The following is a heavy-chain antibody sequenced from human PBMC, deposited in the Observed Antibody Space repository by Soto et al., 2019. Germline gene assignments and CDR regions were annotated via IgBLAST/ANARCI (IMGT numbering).Heavy chain of an antibody. CDR3: ARQGSSSSISWFDP. CDR2: IFPGDFDT. Sequence: GESLKISCKTSGYSFASYWIGWVRQMPGKGLEWMGIIFPGDFDTRYNPSLEGQVTISADKSMNTVFLQWSRLKASDTAIYYCARQGSSSSISWFDPWGQGTRVTVSS. V-gene: IGHV5-51*01. CDR1: GYSFASYW. D-gene: IGHD6-6*01. J-gene: IGHJ5*02.